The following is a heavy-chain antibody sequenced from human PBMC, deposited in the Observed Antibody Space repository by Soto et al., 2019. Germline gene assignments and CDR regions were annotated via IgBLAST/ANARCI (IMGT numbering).Heavy chain of an antibody. CDR2: MSGSSSTT. CDR1: GLTFINYA. Sequence: PGGSXRLSCATSGLTFINYAMILFRQAPGGGLEWVSSMSGSSSTTYYADSVRGRFTISRYRSKNTLYLQMSSLRAEDTALYYCAKNQEREIKRVIDFWGQGTLVTVSS. J-gene: IGHJ4*02. V-gene: IGHV3-23*01. D-gene: IGHD3-16*02. CDR3: AKNQEREIKRVIDF.